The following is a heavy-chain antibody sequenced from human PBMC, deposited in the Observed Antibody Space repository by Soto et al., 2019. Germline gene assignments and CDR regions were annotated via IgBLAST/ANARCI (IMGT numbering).Heavy chain of an antibody. CDR2: ISYDGSNK. D-gene: IGHD3-16*01. J-gene: IGHJ4*02. CDR3: ARDRGHLGD. Sequence: QVQLVESGGGVVQPGRSLRLSCAASGFTFSSYAMHWVRQAPGKGLEWVAVISYDGSNKYYADSVKGRFTISRDNSKNTLYLQMNSLRAEDTAVYYCARDRGHLGDWGQGTLVTVSS. CDR1: GFTFSSYA. V-gene: IGHV3-30-3*01.